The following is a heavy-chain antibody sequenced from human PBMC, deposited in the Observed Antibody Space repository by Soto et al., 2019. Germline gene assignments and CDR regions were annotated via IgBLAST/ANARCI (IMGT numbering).Heavy chain of an antibody. CDR2: ISAYNGNT. V-gene: IGHV1-18*04. CDR1: CYTFTGYG. D-gene: IGHD3-22*01. Sequence: SVKVSCKASCYTFTGYGISWVRQAPVQGLEWMGWISAYNGNTNYAQKLQGRVTMTTDTSTSTAYMELRSLRSDDTAVYYCARDPLDYYDSSGQRADYWGQGTMVTVSS. J-gene: IGHJ4*02. CDR3: ARDPLDYYDSSGQRADY.